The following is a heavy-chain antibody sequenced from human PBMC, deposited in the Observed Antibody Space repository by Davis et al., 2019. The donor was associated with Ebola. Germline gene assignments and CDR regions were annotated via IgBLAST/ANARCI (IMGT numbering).Heavy chain of an antibody. CDR3: ASLTVTTFYYYYGMDV. CDR2: IHYSGST. J-gene: IGHJ6*02. V-gene: IGHV4-59*01. D-gene: IGHD4-17*01. CDR1: RCPISSYY. Sequence: MPSETLSLTCTVPRCPISSYYWSWIRQPPGKGLEWIGYIHYSGSTNYNPSLKSRVTISVDTSKNQFSLKLSSVTAADTAVYYCASLTVTTFYYYYGMDVWGQGTTVTVSS.